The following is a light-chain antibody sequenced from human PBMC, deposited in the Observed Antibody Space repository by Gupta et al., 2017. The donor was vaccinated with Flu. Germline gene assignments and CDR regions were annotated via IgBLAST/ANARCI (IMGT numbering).Light chain of an antibody. Sequence: GGNNIGSISVHRSQQRPGQAPVLVIWHVRDRASRIPDRFSGSNSGNPATLPTSRVEAGDEADYYCQVWDTNSDHWVFGGGTKLTVL. CDR3: QVWDTNSDHWV. CDR1: NIGSIS. V-gene: IGLV3-21*04. CDR2: HVR. J-gene: IGLJ3*02.